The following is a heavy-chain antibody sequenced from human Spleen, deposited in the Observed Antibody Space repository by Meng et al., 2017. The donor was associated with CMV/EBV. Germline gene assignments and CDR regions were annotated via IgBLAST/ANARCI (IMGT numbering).Heavy chain of an antibody. V-gene: IGHV1-2*04. D-gene: IGHD3-3*01. J-gene: IGHJ4*02. Sequence: EQKFQDWVTMTRDTSISTAYMELSRLRSDDTAVYYCARDLFFESLDYWGQGTLVTVSS. CDR3: ARDLFFESLDY.